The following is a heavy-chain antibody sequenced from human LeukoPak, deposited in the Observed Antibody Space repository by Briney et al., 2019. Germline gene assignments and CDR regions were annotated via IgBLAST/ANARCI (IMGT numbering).Heavy chain of an antibody. CDR3: ARVAMTTVVTPDYYYMDV. V-gene: IGHV3-30*02. CDR2: IPYDGGNK. CDR1: GFTFSSYG. Sequence: GSLRLSCAASGFTFSSYGLHWVRQAPGKGLEWVAFIPYDGGNKYYADSVRGRFTISRDNSKNTLYLQMNSLRAEDTAVYYCARVAMTTVVTPDYYYMDVWGKGTTVTVSS. D-gene: IGHD4-23*01. J-gene: IGHJ6*03.